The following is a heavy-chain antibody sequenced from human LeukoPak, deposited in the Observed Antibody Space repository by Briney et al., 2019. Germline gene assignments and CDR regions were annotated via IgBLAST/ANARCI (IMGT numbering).Heavy chain of an antibody. V-gene: IGHV3-49*04. D-gene: IGHD6-6*01. CDR1: GFTFGDYA. J-gene: IGHJ6*04. Sequence: GGSLRLSCTASGFTFGDYAMSWVRQAPGKGLEWVGFIRSKAYGGTTEYAASVKGRFTISRDDSKSIAYLQMNSLETEDTAVYYCTRRKSSSSGLDVWGKGTTVTVSS. CDR2: IRSKAYGGTT. CDR3: TRRKSSSSGLDV.